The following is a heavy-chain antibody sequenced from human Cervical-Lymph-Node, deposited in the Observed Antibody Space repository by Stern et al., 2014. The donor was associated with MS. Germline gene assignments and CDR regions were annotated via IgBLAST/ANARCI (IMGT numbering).Heavy chain of an antibody. Sequence: QMQLVQSGAEVKKPGASVKVSCKASGYTFTGYYMHWVRQAPGQGLEWMGWINPSIGGTNYAQKFQGRVTMTRDTSISTAYMELSSLRPDDTAVYYCARGTVATISGYWGQGTLVTVPS. J-gene: IGHJ4*02. D-gene: IGHD5-12*01. V-gene: IGHV1-2*02. CDR3: ARGTVATISGY. CDR1: GYTFTGYY. CDR2: INPSIGGT.